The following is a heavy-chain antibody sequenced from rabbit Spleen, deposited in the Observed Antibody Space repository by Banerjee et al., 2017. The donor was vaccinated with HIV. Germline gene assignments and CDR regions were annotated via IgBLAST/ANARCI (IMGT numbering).Heavy chain of an antibody. D-gene: IGHD8-1*01. CDR2: IYLGSSGNT. Sequence: QEQLEESGGDLVKPEGSLTLTCTASGFSFSSSYWICWVRQAPGKGLEWIACIYLGSSGNTYYTSWAKGRFTISKTSSTTVTLQVTSLTAADTATYFCARDGAGGSYFALWGQGTLVTVS. CDR3: ARDGAGGSYFAL. CDR1: GFSFSSSYW. V-gene: IGHV1S45*01. J-gene: IGHJ4*01.